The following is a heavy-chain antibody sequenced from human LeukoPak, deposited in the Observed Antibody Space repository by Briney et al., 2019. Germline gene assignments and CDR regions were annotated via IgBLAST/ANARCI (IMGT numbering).Heavy chain of an antibody. CDR1: GGTFSSYA. J-gene: IGHJ5*02. CDR3: AMFLGGLPNWFDP. CDR2: IIPIFGTA. V-gene: IGHV1-69*13. D-gene: IGHD3-10*02. Sequence: GASVKASCKASGGTFSSYAISWVRQAPGQGLEWMGGIIPIFGTANYAQKFQGRVTITADESTSTAYMELSSLRSEDTAVYYCAMFLGGLPNWFDPWGQGTLVTVSS.